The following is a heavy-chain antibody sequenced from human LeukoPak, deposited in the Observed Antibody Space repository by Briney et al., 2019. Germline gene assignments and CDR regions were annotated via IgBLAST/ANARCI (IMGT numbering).Heavy chain of an antibody. J-gene: IGHJ6*03. D-gene: IGHD4-17*01. CDR2: IYYSGST. CDR3: ARGRFNPLGGTVTDMDV. V-gene: IGHV4-61*10. Sequence: SETLSLTCTVSGGSISSGRYYWSWIRQTAGKGLEWIGYIYYSGSTNYNPSLKSRVTISVDTSKNQFSLKLSSVTAADTAVYYCARGRFNPLGGTVTDMDVWGKGTTVTVSS. CDR1: GGSISSGRYY.